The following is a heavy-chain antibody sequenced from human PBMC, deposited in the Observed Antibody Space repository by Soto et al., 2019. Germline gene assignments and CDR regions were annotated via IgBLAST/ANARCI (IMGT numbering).Heavy chain of an antibody. CDR1: GFAFSTYA. D-gene: IGHD6-13*01. J-gene: IGHJ6*02. Sequence: GGSLRLSCAASGFAFSTYAMTWVRQAPGKGLEWVSVISGSGGSSYYAASVKGRFTIPRDNSKNTLYLQMNGLRAEDTALYYCAKVTKRAAAGRYEYYKYGMDVWGQGTTVTVSS. CDR2: ISGSGGSS. CDR3: AKVTKRAAAGRYEYYKYGMDV. V-gene: IGHV3-23*01.